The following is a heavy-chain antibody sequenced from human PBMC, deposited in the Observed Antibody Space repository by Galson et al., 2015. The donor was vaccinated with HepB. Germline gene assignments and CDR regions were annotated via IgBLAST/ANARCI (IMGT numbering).Heavy chain of an antibody. Sequence: SLRLSCAASGFSFSNSWMHWVRQAPGKGLEWVSRISDDGSRTAYEDSAQVRGSISRDKDKCTQSLQMHSLSVEDTAGYYCAGNLGGYHDNWGQGVLVTVSS. CDR1: GFSFSNSW. CDR2: ISDDGSRT. J-gene: IGHJ4*02. D-gene: IGHD3-22*01. V-gene: IGHV3-74*03. CDR3: AGNLGGYHDN.